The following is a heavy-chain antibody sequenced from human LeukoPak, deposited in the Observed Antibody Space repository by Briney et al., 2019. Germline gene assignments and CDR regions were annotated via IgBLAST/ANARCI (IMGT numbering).Heavy chain of an antibody. V-gene: IGHV4-31*03. D-gene: IGHD2-15*01. CDR1: GGSISIGGYY. CDR2: MYYGGNT. CDR3: ARVGYCSGDSCYASYGFDP. J-gene: IGHJ5*02. Sequence: SQTLSLTCTVSGGSISIGGYYWSWVRQHPGKGLEWIGYMYYGGNTYYNPSLKSRVTISADTSKNQFSLKLSSVTAADTAVYYCARVGYCSGDSCYASYGFDPWGQGTLVTVSS.